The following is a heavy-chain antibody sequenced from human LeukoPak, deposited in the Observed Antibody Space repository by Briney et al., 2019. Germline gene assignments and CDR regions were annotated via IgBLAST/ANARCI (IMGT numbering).Heavy chain of an antibody. D-gene: IGHD3-16*01. CDR1: GFTFNNYW. CDR3: ARVGYDPSSAPPPYYYYYYMDV. V-gene: IGHV3-7*01. J-gene: IGHJ6*03. CDR2: INQDGIEK. Sequence: GGSLRLSCAASGFTFNNYWMSWVRQAPGKGLEWVANINQDGIEKYFVDSVEGRFTVSRDNARKSLYLQMSSLKAEDTGVYYCARVGYDPSSAPPPYYYYYYMDVWGKGTTVTISS.